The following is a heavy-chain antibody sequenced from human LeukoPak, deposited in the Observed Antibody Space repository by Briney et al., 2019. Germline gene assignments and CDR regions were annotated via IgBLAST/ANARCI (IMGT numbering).Heavy chain of an antibody. J-gene: IGHJ4*02. D-gene: IGHD2-2*01. V-gene: IGHV3-23*01. CDR1: VLTLRIYV. CDR2: IIGSGDST. Sequence: GGSLRLSCAPSVLTLRIYVVIWVRHAPEKGRECGSDIIGSGDSTHYADSVNGRHTVSRDKSPNTLYLHMYALRGEGTAVHSCAIYRRITLCYVSFENWGERALFTAS. CDR3: AIYRRITLCYVSFEN.